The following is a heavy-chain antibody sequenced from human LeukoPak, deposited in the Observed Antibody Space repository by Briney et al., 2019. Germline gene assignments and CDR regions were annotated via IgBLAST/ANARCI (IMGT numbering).Heavy chain of an antibody. V-gene: IGHV3-23*01. Sequence: PGGSLRPSCAASGFTFSSYAMSWVRQAPGKGLEWVSAVSGSGGSTYYADSVKGRFTISRDNSKNTVYLQMNSLRAEDTAVYYCAKLNLAETNYWGQGTLVTVSS. CDR1: GFTFSSYA. J-gene: IGHJ4*02. D-gene: IGHD1-14*01. CDR2: VSGSGGST. CDR3: AKLNLAETNY.